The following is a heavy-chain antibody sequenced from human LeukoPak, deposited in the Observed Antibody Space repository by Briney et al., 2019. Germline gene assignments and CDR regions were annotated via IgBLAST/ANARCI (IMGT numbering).Heavy chain of an antibody. CDR1: GFTFSSFW. V-gene: IGHV3-7*01. Sequence: PGGSLRLSCAASGFTFSSFWMSWVRQAPGKGLEWVANIKQDGSEKYYVDSVRGRFTIPRDNAKNSLYLQMTSLRAEDTVVYYCARDHSSWEPYCYGMDVWGQGTTVTVSS. D-gene: IGHD6-13*01. J-gene: IGHJ6*02. CDR2: IKQDGSEK. CDR3: ARDHSSWEPYCYGMDV.